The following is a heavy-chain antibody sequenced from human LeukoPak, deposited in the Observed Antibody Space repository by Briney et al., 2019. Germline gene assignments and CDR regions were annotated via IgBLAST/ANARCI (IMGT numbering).Heavy chain of an antibody. D-gene: IGHD2-15*01. V-gene: IGHV1-18*01. J-gene: IGHJ3*02. CDR1: GYTFTTYG. Sequence: ASVKVSCKASGYTFTTYGITWVRQAPGQGLEWMGWVSPYNGNTNYAQKLQGRVTMATDTSTTTAYMDLRSLRSDDTAVYYCAREGLGCSGGSCYAFDIWGQGTMVTVSS. CDR3: AREGLGCSGGSCYAFDI. CDR2: VSPYNGNT.